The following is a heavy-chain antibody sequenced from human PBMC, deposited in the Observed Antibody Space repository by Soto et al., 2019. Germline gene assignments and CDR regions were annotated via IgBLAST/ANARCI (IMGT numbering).Heavy chain of an antibody. J-gene: IGHJ4*02. CDR3: ARDRSNSPDLFDS. CDR1: GGSINSDEYY. D-gene: IGHD1-1*01. V-gene: IGHV4-30-4*01. CDR2: VYYTGST. Sequence: QVQLQESGPGLLKPSQTLSLTCSVSGGSINSDEYYWSWIRQPPGGGLEWIGHVYYTGSTSYSPSLKSRLTISVDTSKNQFSLRLNSVSAADTAVYYCARDRSNSPDLFDSWGQGTLVTVSS.